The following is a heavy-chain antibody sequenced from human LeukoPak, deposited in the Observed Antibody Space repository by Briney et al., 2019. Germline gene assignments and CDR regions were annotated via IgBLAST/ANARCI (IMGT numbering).Heavy chain of an antibody. Sequence: PGRSLRLSCAASGFTFSSYVMHWVRQAPGKGLEWVAVIWYDGSNKYYADSVKGRFTISRDNSKNTLYLQMNSLRAEDTAVYYCARDGDIVVVPAAIGGIDYWGQGTLVTVSS. CDR3: ARDGDIVVVPAAIGGIDY. J-gene: IGHJ4*02. D-gene: IGHD2-2*01. CDR1: GFTFSSYV. V-gene: IGHV3-33*01. CDR2: IWYDGSNK.